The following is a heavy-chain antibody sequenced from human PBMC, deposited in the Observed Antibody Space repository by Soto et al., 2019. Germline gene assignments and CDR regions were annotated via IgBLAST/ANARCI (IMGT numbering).Heavy chain of an antibody. CDR3: ARGGWDLSFDY. CDR1: GGSISSGDYY. CDR2: IYYSGST. J-gene: IGHJ4*02. V-gene: IGHV4-30-4*01. D-gene: IGHD3-16*02. Sequence: QVQLQESGPGLVKPSQTLSLTCTVSGGSISSGDYYWSWIRQPPGKGLEWIGYIYYSGSTYYNPSPKSRVTISVDTSKTQFSLKRSSVTAPDTAVYYFARGGWDLSFDYGAREPWSPSPQ.